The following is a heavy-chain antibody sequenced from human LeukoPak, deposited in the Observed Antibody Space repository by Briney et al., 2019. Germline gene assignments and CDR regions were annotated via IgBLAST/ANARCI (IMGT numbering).Heavy chain of an antibody. CDR2: IRSEAYGGTT. Sequence: GGSLRLSCAASGFTVSSNYMSWVRQAPGKGLEWVGFIRSEAYGGTTDYAASVKGGFSISRDNSKSIAYLQMNSLKTEDTAVYYCTRGYGGYDSSGFYWGQGTLVTVSS. CDR1: GFTVSSNY. CDR3: TRGYGGYDSSGFY. J-gene: IGHJ4*02. V-gene: IGHV3-49*04. D-gene: IGHD3-22*01.